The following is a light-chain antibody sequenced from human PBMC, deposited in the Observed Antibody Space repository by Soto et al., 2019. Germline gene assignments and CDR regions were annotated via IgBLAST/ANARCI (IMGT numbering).Light chain of an antibody. V-gene: IGKV1-6*01. CDR1: QGIRSA. J-gene: IGKJ1*01. CDR3: LQDINYPWT. Sequence: AIQLTQSPSSLSASVGDRVTITCRASQGIRSALGWYQQKPGKVPKLLIYAASTLQSGVPLRFSGSGFGTDFTLTINSLQPEDSATYYCLQDINYPWTFGQGTKVDIK. CDR2: AAS.